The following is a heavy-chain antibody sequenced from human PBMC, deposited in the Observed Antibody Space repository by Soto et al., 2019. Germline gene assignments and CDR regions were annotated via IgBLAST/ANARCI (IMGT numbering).Heavy chain of an antibody. CDR3: ASPGYSAEYYYYGMDV. Sequence: QVQLVQSGAEVKKPGSSVKVSCKASGGTFSSYAISWVRQAPGQGLEWMGGIIPIFGTANYAQKFQGRVTITADESTSTAYMGLSSLRSEDTAVYYCASPGYSAEYYYYGMDVWGQGTTVTVSS. V-gene: IGHV1-69*01. CDR2: IIPIFGTA. J-gene: IGHJ6*02. D-gene: IGHD1-26*01. CDR1: GGTFSSYA.